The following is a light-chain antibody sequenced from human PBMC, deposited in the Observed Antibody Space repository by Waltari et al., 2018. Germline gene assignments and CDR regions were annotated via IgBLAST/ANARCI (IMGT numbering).Light chain of an antibody. Sequence: EIVLTQSPATLSLSPGERATLSCRASQSVSSYLAWYQQKPGQAPRLLIYDASNRATGIPARCSGSGSGTDFTLTISSLEPEDFAVYYCQQRSNWPPPTFGGGTKVEIK. V-gene: IGKV3-11*01. J-gene: IGKJ4*01. CDR1: QSVSSY. CDR3: QQRSNWPPPT. CDR2: DAS.